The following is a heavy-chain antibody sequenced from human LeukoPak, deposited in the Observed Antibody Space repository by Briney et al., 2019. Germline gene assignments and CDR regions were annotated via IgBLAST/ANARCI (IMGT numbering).Heavy chain of an antibody. CDR1: GGSISNYY. J-gene: IGHJ4*02. CDR2: IYYSGST. Sequence: PSETLSLTCTVSGGSISNYYWSWIRQPPGKGLKWIGYIYYSGSTNYNPSLKSRVTISVDTSENQFSLKLSSVTAADTAVYYCARVGGYNSPPILWGQGSLVTVSS. D-gene: IGHD5-24*01. CDR3: ARVGGYNSPPIL. V-gene: IGHV4-59*01.